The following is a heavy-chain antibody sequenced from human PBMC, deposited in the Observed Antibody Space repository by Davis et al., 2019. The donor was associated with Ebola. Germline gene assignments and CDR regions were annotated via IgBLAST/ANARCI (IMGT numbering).Heavy chain of an antibody. CDR2: IFHTGST. J-gene: IGHJ4*02. Sequence: MPSETLSLTCTVSGASISSDSHYWGWIRQPPGKGLEWIGSIFHTGSTSYNPSLKSRVTMSVDTSKNQFSLKLSSVTAADTALYYCARVCGDGYNCQDYWGQGTLVTVSS. CDR1: GASISSDSHY. D-gene: IGHD5-24*01. CDR3: ARVCGDGYNCQDY. V-gene: IGHV4-39*07.